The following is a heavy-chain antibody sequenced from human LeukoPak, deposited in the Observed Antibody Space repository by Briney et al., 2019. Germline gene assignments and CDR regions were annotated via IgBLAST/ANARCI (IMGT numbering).Heavy chain of an antibody. CDR1: GGSISSGTYS. J-gene: IGHJ6*03. CDR3: ARVVSSSWEYYYYMDV. Sequence: ETLSLTCTVSGGSISSGTYSWGWIRQPPGKRLKWIASISNSGSTYNNPSLKSRVTISVDTSKNQFSLKLSSVTAADTAVYYCARVVSSSWEYYYYMDVWGKGTTVTISS. D-gene: IGHD6-13*01. CDR2: ISNSGST. V-gene: IGHV4-39*01.